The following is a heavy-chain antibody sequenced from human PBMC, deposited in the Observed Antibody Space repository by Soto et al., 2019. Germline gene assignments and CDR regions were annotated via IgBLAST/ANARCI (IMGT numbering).Heavy chain of an antibody. D-gene: IGHD3-22*01. CDR2: LIPLFGTA. Sequence: QVQLVQSGAEVKKPGSSVKVSCKASGGTFSNYGISWVRQAPGQGPEWLGGLIPLFGTANYAQRFQGRVTITADESTSTAYMELSSLRSEDTAVYYCARPRSYYYDSSAERAFDIWGQGTMVTVSS. CDR1: GGTFSNYG. CDR3: ARPRSYYYDSSAERAFDI. V-gene: IGHV1-69*01. J-gene: IGHJ3*02.